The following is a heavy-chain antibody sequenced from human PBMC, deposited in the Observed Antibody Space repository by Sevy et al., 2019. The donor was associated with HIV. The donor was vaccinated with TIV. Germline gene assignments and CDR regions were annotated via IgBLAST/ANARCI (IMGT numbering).Heavy chain of an antibody. D-gene: IGHD3-3*01. CDR1: GYSFTSYW. J-gene: IGHJ5*02. V-gene: IGHV5-51*01. CDR2: IYPGDSDT. CDR3: AGAWGGYDFWSGYPLLARGGWFDP. Sequence: GESLKISCKGSGYSFTSYWIGWVRQMPGKGLEWMGIIYPGDSDTRYSPSFQGQVTISADKSISTAYLQGSSLKASDTARYYCAGAWGGYDFWSGYPLLARGGWFDPWGQGTLVTVSS.